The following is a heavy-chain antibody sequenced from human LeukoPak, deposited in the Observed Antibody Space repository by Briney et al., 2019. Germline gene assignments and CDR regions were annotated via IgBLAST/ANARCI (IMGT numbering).Heavy chain of an antibody. J-gene: IGHJ4*02. V-gene: IGHV6-1*01. Sequence: SQTLSLTCAISGDSVSSNSAAWNWIRQSPSRGLEWLRRTYYRSKWYNDYAVSVKSRITINPDTSKNQFSLQLNSVTPEDTAVYNCARDVDSSGSGSLYYWGQGTLVTVSS. CDR2: TYYRSKWYN. CDR1: GDSVSSNSAA. CDR3: ARDVDSSGSGSLYY. D-gene: IGHD6-19*01.